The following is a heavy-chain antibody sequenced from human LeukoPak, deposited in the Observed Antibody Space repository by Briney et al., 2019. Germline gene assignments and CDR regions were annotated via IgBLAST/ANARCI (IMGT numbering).Heavy chain of an antibody. J-gene: IGHJ4*02. CDR3: ARVGPSDIVVVVALDY. V-gene: IGHV3-21*01. D-gene: IGHD2-15*01. CDR2: ISSSSSYI. Sequence: GGSLRLSCAASGFTFSSYSMNGVRQAPGKGLEWVSSISSSSSYIYYADSVKGRFTISRDNAKNSLYLQMNSLRTEDTAVYYCARVGPSDIVVVVALDYWGQGTLVTVSS. CDR1: GFTFSSYS.